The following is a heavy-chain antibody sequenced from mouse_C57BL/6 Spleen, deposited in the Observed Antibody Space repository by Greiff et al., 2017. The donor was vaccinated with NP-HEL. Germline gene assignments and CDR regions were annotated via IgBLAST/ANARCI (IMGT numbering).Heavy chain of an antibody. V-gene: IGHV1-50*01. Sequence: QVQLQQPGAELVKPGASVKLSCKASGYTFTSYWMQWVKQRPGQGLEWIGEIDPSDSYTNYNQKFKGKATLTVDNSSSTAYMQLSSLTSEDSAVYYCANISYDYDHWYFDVWGTGTTVTVSS. CDR1: GYTFTSYW. CDR3: ANISYDYDHWYFDV. CDR2: IDPSDSYT. J-gene: IGHJ1*03. D-gene: IGHD2-4*01.